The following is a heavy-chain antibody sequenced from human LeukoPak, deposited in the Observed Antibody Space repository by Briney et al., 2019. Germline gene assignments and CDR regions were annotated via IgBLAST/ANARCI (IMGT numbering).Heavy chain of an antibody. J-gene: IGHJ5*02. CDR2: IYYTGST. Sequence: PSETLSLTCSVSGGSISGSDYYWSWIRQPPGKGLEWLGNIYYTGSTSYNPSLKSRVTLSVDTFKNQFSLHLSSVTAADTAVYCCARENYCTNGVCWAFDPWGQGTLVTVSS. V-gene: IGHV4-39*07. CDR3: ARENYCTNGVCWAFDP. CDR1: GGSISGSDYY. D-gene: IGHD2-8*01.